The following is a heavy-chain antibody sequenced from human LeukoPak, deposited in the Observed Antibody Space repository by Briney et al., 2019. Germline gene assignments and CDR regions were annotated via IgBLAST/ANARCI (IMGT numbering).Heavy chain of an antibody. CDR3: ARDLLGWELHYFDY. Sequence: SETLSLTCTVSGVSISSSNSYWGWIRQPPGKGLEWIGSIYYSGNTYYNASLKSQVSISIDTSKNQFSLKLSSVTAADTAVYYCARDLLGWELHYFDYWGQGTLVTVSS. J-gene: IGHJ4*02. CDR2: IYYSGNT. V-gene: IGHV4-39*02. CDR1: GVSISSSNSY. D-gene: IGHD1-26*01.